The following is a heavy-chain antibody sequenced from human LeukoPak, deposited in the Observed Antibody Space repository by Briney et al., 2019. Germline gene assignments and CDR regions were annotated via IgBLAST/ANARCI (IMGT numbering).Heavy chain of an antibody. J-gene: IGHJ4*02. CDR3: ARGLRITGTDYYFDY. CDR2: IYSGGST. D-gene: IGHD1-7*01. CDR1: GFTVSSNY. Sequence: GGSLRLSCAASGFTVSSNYMSWVRQAPGKGLEWVSVIYSGGSTYYAGSVKGRFTISRDNSKNTLYLQMNSLRAEDTAVYYCARGLRITGTDYYFDYWGQGTLVTVSS. V-gene: IGHV3-53*01.